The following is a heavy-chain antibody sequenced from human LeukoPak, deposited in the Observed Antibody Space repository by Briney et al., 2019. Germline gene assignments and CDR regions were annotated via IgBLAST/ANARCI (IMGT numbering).Heavy chain of an antibody. CDR3: AREGLPALMVRGVIANYYMDV. Sequence: GGSLRLSCAASGFTFSRYSMTWVRQAPGKGLEWISFISSSRSTTYYADSVKGRCTISRDNAKNSLYLQMNSLRAEDTAVYYCAREGLPALMVRGVIANYYMDVWGKGTTVTVSS. CDR2: ISSSRSTT. J-gene: IGHJ6*03. V-gene: IGHV3-48*04. D-gene: IGHD3-10*01. CDR1: GFTFSRYS.